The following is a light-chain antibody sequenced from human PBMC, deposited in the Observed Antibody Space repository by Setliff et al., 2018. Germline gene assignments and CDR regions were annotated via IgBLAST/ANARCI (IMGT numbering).Light chain of an antibody. CDR1: NIGGKS. CDR2: YDS. J-gene: IGLJ1*01. Sequence: SSQLTQPPSVPVAPGKTARITCGGNNIGGKSVNWYQQKPGQAPVLVIYYDSDRPSGIPERFFGSNSGNTATLTISRVEAGDEADYYCQVWDSGSEHDVVGTGTKVTVL. V-gene: IGLV3-21*04. CDR3: QVWDSGSEHDV.